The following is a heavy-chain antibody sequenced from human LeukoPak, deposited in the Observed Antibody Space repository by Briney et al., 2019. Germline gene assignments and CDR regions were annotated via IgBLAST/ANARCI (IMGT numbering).Heavy chain of an antibody. Sequence: GGSLRLSCVASGFTFGSYWMSWVRQAPGKGLEWLSYITSTSDTIYYADSVKGRFTSSRDNAKNSVYLQMNSLRAEDTAVYYCARSSGYPFFDYWGQGTLVTVSS. CDR2: ITSTSDTI. J-gene: IGHJ4*02. D-gene: IGHD3-22*01. CDR3: ARSSGYPFFDY. CDR1: GFTFGSYW. V-gene: IGHV3-48*01.